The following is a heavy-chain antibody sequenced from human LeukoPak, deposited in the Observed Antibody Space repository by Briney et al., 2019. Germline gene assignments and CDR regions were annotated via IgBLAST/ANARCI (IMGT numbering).Heavy chain of an antibody. Sequence: SETLSLTCTVSGGSISSSSYYWGWIRQPPGKGLEWIGSIYYSGSTYYNPSLKSRVTISVDTSKNQFSLKLSSVTAADTAVYYCARQWDSSSSAGFDYWGQGTLVTVSS. CDR2: IYYSGST. CDR3: ARQWDSSSSAGFDY. D-gene: IGHD6-6*01. J-gene: IGHJ4*02. CDR1: GGSISSSSYY. V-gene: IGHV4-39*01.